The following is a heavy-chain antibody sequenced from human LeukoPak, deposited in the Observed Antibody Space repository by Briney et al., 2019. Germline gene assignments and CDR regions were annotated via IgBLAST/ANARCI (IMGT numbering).Heavy chain of an antibody. CDR2: IDNGGDT. D-gene: IGHD3-9*01. CDR3: ARGNILTGYSD. J-gene: IGHJ4*02. V-gene: IGHV3-13*04. CDR1: GFTFSNYD. Sequence: GGSLRLSCAASGFTFSNYDMHWVRQVTGEGLEWVSAIDNGGDTYYAGSVKGRFTISRENAKNSLYLQMNSLRAGDTAVYYCARGNILTGYSDWGRGTLVTVSS.